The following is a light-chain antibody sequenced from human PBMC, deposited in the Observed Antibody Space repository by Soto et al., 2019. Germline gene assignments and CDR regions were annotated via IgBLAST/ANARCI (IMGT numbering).Light chain of an antibody. J-gene: IGLJ1*01. CDR1: SSNIGGNS. CDR3: ASWDSSLSAYV. CDR2: DDN. V-gene: IGLV1-51*01. Sequence: QSALTQPPSVSAAPGQKVTISCSGSSSNIGGNSVSWYQQLPGTAPKLLIYDDNKRPSGIPDRFSGSKSGTSATLGITGFQTGDEADYYCASWDSSLSAYVFGTGTKVTVL.